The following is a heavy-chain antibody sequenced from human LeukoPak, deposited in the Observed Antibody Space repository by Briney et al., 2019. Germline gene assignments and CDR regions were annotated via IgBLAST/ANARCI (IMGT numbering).Heavy chain of an antibody. CDR3: ARYAAVSGTNWFDP. J-gene: IGHJ5*02. CDR2: ITGSGGST. Sequence: GGSLRLSCAASGFTFNSYAMTWVRQAPGKGLEWVSVITGSGGSTYYADSVKGRFSISRDNSKNTLFLQMNNLRVEDTAVYYCARYAAVSGTNWFDPWGQGTLVTVSS. CDR1: GFTFNSYA. V-gene: IGHV3-23*01. D-gene: IGHD6-19*01.